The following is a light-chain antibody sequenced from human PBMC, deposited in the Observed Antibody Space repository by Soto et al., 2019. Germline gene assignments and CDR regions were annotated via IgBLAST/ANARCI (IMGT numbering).Light chain of an antibody. CDR3: SSYAGSLYD. Sequence: QSALTQPPSASGSPGQSVTISCTGTSSDVGGYNYVSWYQQHPGKAPKLMISEVSKRPSGVPDRFSGSKSGNTSSLTVSGLQAEDEADYYCSSYAGSLYDFGTGTKVTVL. J-gene: IGLJ1*01. V-gene: IGLV2-8*01. CDR2: EVS. CDR1: SSDVGGYNY.